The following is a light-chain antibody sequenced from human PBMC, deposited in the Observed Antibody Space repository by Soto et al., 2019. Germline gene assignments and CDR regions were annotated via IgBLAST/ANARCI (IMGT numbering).Light chain of an antibody. CDR2: QDS. CDR1: KLGDKY. Sequence: SYELTQPPSVSVSPGQTASITCSGDKLGDKYACWYQQKPGQSPVVVIYQDSRRPSGIPERFSGSNSGNTATLTIRGTQAMDEADYYCQAWDSRTYVFGTGTKLTVL. J-gene: IGLJ1*01. V-gene: IGLV3-1*01. CDR3: QAWDSRTYV.